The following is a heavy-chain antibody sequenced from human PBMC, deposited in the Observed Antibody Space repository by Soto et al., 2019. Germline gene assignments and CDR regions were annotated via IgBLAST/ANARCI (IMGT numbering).Heavy chain of an antibody. J-gene: IGHJ3*02. V-gene: IGHV1-18*04. D-gene: IGHD6-19*01. CDR1: GYTFTSYG. CDR2: ISAYNGNT. CDR3: ARDEGIAVAGNHDAFDI. Sequence: ASVKVSCKASGYTFTSYGISWVRQAPGQGLEWMGWISAYNGNTNYAQKLQGRATMTTDTSTSTAYMELRSLRSDDTAVYYCARDEGIAVAGNHDAFDIWGQGTMVTVSS.